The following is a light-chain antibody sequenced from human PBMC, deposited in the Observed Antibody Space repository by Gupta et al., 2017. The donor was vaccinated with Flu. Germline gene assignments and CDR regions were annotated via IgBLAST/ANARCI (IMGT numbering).Light chain of an antibody. V-gene: IGKV3-15*01. CDR2: GAS. J-gene: IGKJ4*01. CDR1: QSVSSN. Sequence: EIVMTQSPATLSVSPGERATLSCRASQSVSSNLAWYQQKPGQAPRLLIYGASTMPTGIPASFSGSGSGTEFTLTISSLQSEDFAVYYCQQYNNLPLAFGGGTKVEIK. CDR3: QQYNNLPLA.